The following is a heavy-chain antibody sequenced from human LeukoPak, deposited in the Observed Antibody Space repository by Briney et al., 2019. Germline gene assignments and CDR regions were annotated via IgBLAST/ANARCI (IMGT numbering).Heavy chain of an antibody. J-gene: IGHJ5*02. CDR1: GGSISSYY. CDR2: IYYSGST. Sequence: PSETLSLTCTVSGGSISSYYWSWIRQPPGKGLEWIGYIYYSGSTNYNPSLKSRVTISVDTSKNQFSLKLSSVTAADTAVYYCARSRPSNLYYYGSGSYLFWFDPWGQGTLVTVSS. D-gene: IGHD3-10*01. CDR3: ARSRPSNLYYYGSGSYLFWFDP. V-gene: IGHV4-59*01.